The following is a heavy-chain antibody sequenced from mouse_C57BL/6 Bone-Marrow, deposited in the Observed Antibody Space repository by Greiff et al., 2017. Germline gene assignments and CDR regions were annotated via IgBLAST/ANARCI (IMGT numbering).Heavy chain of an antibody. CDR3: ARGGNYGGYYCDY. V-gene: IGHV1-47*01. D-gene: IGHD2-1*01. Sequence: QVQLQQSGAELVKPGASVKMSCKASGYTFTTSPIEWMKQNHGKSLEWIGNFHPYNDDTKYNEKFKGKATLTVEKFSSTFYLELSRLTSDDAAVYYCARGGNYGGYYCDYWGQGTTLTVSS. CDR1: GYTFTTSP. CDR2: FHPYNDDT. J-gene: IGHJ2*01.